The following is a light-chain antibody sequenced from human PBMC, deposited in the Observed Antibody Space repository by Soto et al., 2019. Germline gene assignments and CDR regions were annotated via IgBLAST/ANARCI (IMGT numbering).Light chain of an antibody. CDR1: QSISSW. CDR2: DAS. Sequence: DIQMTQSPSSLSASVGDRVTITCRASQSISSWLAWYQQKPGKAPKLLIYDASSLESGVPSRFSGSGSGTEFTLTISSLQPDDFATYYCQHYNSYLWTVGQGTKVDIK. J-gene: IGKJ1*01. CDR3: QHYNSYLWT. V-gene: IGKV1-5*01.